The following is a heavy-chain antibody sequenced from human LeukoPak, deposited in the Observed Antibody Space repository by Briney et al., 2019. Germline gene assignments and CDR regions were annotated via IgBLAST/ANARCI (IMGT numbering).Heavy chain of an antibody. D-gene: IGHD3-22*01. CDR2: IYTSGTT. J-gene: IGHJ6*03. V-gene: IGHV4-4*07. CDR3: TRGSIAYYYMDV. CDR1: GGSFSTYY. Sequence: SETLSLTCTVSGGSFSTYYWSWIRQPAGKGLEWIGHIYTSGTTNYNPSLKRRVTISVDTSKNQFSLKLSSVTAADTAVYYCTRGSIAYYYMDVWGKGTTVTISS.